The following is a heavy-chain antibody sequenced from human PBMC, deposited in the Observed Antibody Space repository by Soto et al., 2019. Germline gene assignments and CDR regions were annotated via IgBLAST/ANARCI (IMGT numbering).Heavy chain of an antibody. D-gene: IGHD3-9*01. J-gene: IGHJ5*02. CDR1: GYTFTSYY. V-gene: IGHV1-46*01. CDR3: AQLPSPDILTGSMGFAP. Sequence: GASVKVSCKASGYTFTSYYMHWVRQAPGQGLEWMGIINPSGGSTSYAQKFQGRVTMTRDTSTSTVYMELSSLRSEDTAVYYCAQLPSPDILTGSMGFAPWGQGTLVTVSS. CDR2: INPSGGST.